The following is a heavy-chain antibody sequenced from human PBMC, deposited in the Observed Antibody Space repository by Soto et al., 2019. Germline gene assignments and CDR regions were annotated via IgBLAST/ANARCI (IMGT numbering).Heavy chain of an antibody. CDR2: MNPNSGNT. CDR1: GYTFTSYD. CDR3: ARAGGLGPASYYYGMDV. V-gene: IGHV1-8*01. D-gene: IGHD6-25*01. J-gene: IGHJ6*02. Sequence: ASVKVSCKASGYTFTSYDINWVRQATGQGLEWMGWMNPNSGNTGYAQKFQGRVTMTRNTSISTAYMELSSLRSEDTAVYYCARAGGLGPASYYYGMDVWGQGTTVTVSS.